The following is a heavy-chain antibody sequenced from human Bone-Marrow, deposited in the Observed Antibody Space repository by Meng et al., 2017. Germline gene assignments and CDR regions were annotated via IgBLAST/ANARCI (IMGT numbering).Heavy chain of an antibody. CDR1: GYTFTSYA. CDR3: ARAYCGGDCYVSGWFDP. J-gene: IGHJ5*02. D-gene: IGHD2-21*02. CDR2: INTNTGNP. V-gene: IGHV7-4-1*02. Sequence: QVVESGSELKKPGAPVKVSCKASGYTFTSYAMNWVRQAPGQGLEWMGWINTNTGNPTYAQGFTGRFVFSLDTSVSTAYLQISSLKAEDTAVYYCARAYCGGDCYVSGWFDPWGQGTLVTVSS.